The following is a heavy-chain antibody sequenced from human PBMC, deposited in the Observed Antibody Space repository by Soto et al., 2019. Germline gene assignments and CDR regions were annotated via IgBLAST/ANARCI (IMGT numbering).Heavy chain of an antibody. J-gene: IGHJ4*02. CDR1: GGSFSGYY. V-gene: IGHV4-34*01. D-gene: IGHD3-16*02. CDR3: ARGAGYDYVWGSYRFHYYFDY. CDR2: INHSGST. Sequence: SETLSLTCAVYGGSFSGYYWSWIRQPPGKGLEWIGEINHSGSTNYNPSLKSRVTISVDTSKNQFSLKLSSVTAADTAVYYRARGAGYDYVWGSYRFHYYFDYWGQGTLVTVSS.